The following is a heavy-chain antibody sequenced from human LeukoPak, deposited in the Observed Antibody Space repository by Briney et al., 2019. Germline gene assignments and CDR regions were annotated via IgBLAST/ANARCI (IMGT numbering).Heavy chain of an antibody. Sequence: GGSLRLSCAASAFSINNFWMHWVRQGPGKGLEWVSRINKDATITTYADSVKGRFTVSRDNVKNMVYLDMNGLRGDDTAVYYCTRSGIGRAFDIWGQGATVTVSS. D-gene: IGHD3-10*01. J-gene: IGHJ3*02. V-gene: IGHV3-74*03. CDR3: TRSGIGRAFDI. CDR1: AFSINNFW. CDR2: INKDATIT.